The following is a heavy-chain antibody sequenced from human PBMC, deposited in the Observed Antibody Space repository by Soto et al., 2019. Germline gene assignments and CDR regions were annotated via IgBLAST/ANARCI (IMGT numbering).Heavy chain of an antibody. CDR3: ARWPQLEPRFDY. CDR2: IYYGGST. D-gene: IGHD1-1*01. J-gene: IGHJ4*02. V-gene: IGHV4-31*01. CDR1: GGSISSGGYY. Sequence: QVQLQESGPGLVKPSQTLSLTCSVSGGSISSGGYYWSWIRQHPGKGLEWIGYIYYGGSTYYNPSLKSXVTXSVXTSKNQFSLKLSSVTAADTAVYYCARWPQLEPRFDYWGQGTLVTVSS.